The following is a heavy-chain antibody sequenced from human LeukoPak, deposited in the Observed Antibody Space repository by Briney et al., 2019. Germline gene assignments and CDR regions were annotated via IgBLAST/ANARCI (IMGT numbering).Heavy chain of an antibody. Sequence: GRSLRLSCAASGFTFSDYYMSWIRQAPGKGLEWVSYISSSGSTIYYADSVKGRFTISRDNAKNSLYLQMNSLRAEDTAVYYCARGRLGTTQSQLGFDYWGQGTLVTVSS. J-gene: IGHJ4*02. CDR3: ARGRLGTTQSQLGFDY. CDR2: ISSSGSTI. V-gene: IGHV3-11*04. D-gene: IGHD3-16*01. CDR1: GFTFSDYY.